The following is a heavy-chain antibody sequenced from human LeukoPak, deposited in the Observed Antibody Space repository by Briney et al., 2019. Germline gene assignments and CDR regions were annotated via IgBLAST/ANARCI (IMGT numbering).Heavy chain of an antibody. CDR3: AGQASYCSGGSCYYFEVPPDY. Sequence: GGSLRLSCAASGFSFSSYEMNWVRQAPGKGLEWVSYISSSSSTIYYADSVKGRFTISRDNAKNSLYLQMNSLRAEDTAVYYCAGQASYCSGGSCYYFEVPPDYWGQGTLVTVSS. CDR1: GFSFSSYE. V-gene: IGHV3-48*01. D-gene: IGHD2-15*01. CDR2: ISSSSSTI. J-gene: IGHJ4*02.